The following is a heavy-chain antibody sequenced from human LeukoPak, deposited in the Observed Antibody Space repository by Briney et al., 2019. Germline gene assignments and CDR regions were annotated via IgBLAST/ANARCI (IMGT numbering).Heavy chain of an antibody. Sequence: SETPSLTCTVSGGPISSYYWSWIRQPPGKGLEWIGYIYYSGSTNYNPSLKSRVTISVDTSKNQFSLKLSSVTAADTAVYYCAYAGYYYDSSGYQDYWGQGTLVTVSS. J-gene: IGHJ4*02. D-gene: IGHD3-22*01. CDR2: IYYSGST. CDR1: GGPISSYY. CDR3: AYAGYYYDSSGYQDY. V-gene: IGHV4-59*01.